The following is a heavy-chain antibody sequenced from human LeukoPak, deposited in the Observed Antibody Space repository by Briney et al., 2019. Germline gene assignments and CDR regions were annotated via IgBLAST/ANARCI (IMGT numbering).Heavy chain of an antibody. Sequence: SLRLSCAASVFTFDDYAMHWVRQAPGKGLEWVTCMRWYRDSIVYADCVKGRFTIPRDNAKNSLYLQMNSMRAEDTALYYCAKGSGYNSSRYYMDVWGKGTTVTVSS. CDR3: AKGSGYNSSRYYMDV. J-gene: IGHJ6*03. CDR1: VFTFDDYA. V-gene: IGHV3-9*01. CDR2: MRWYRDSI. D-gene: IGHD6-13*01.